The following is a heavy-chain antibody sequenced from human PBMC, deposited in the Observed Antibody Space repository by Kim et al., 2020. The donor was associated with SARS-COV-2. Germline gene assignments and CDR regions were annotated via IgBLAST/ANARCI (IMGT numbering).Heavy chain of an antibody. Sequence: SETLSLTCAVYGGSFSGYYWSWIRQPPGKGLEWIGEINHSGSTNYNPSLKSRVTISVDTSKNQFSLKLSSVTAADTAVYYCARGRSGYYSSSWSPLYNWFDPWGQGTLVTVSS. CDR1: GGSFSGYY. CDR3: ARGRSGYYSSSWSPLYNWFDP. D-gene: IGHD6-13*01. J-gene: IGHJ5*02. V-gene: IGHV4-34*01. CDR2: INHSGST.